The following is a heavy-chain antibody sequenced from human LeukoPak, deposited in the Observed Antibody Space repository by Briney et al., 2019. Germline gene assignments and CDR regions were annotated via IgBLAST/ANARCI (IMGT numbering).Heavy chain of an antibody. CDR1: GGSISSGSYY. J-gene: IGHJ4*02. CDR2: IYTSGST. D-gene: IGHD4-11*01. CDR3: ARAPPIVTTEWYFDY. V-gene: IGHV4-61*02. Sequence: SETLSLTCTVSGGSISSGSYYWSWIRQPAGKGLEWIGRIYTSGSTNYNPSLKSRVTISVDTSKNQFSLTLSSVTAADTAVYYCARAPPIVTTEWYFDYWGQGTLVTVSS.